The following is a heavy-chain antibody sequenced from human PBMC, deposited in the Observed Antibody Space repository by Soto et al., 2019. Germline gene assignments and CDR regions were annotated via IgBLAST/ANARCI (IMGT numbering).Heavy chain of an antibody. Sequence: SLRLSCAASGFTFDDYAMHWVRQAPGKGLEWVSGISWNSGSIGYADSVKGRFTISRDNAKNSLYLQMNSLRAEDTALYYCAKDRGSSWYGQFDYWGQGTLVTVSS. J-gene: IGHJ4*02. CDR1: GFTFDDYA. D-gene: IGHD6-13*01. V-gene: IGHV3-9*01. CDR2: ISWNSGSI. CDR3: AKDRGSSWYGQFDY.